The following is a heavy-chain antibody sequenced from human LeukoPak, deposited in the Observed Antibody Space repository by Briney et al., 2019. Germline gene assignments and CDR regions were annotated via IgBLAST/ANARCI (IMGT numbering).Heavy chain of an antibody. CDR1: GGSMNNYY. CDR3: AREQGGDFFDS. D-gene: IGHD2-21*01. V-gene: IGHV4-59*01. J-gene: IGHJ4*02. Sequence: SETLSLTCSVSGGSMNNYYCSWIRQPPGKGLEWIGYVYYSGSTNYNPSLKSRVTISVDTSNNQFSLKLTSVTPADTAVYYCAREQGGDFFDSWGQGTMVTVSS. CDR2: VYYSGST.